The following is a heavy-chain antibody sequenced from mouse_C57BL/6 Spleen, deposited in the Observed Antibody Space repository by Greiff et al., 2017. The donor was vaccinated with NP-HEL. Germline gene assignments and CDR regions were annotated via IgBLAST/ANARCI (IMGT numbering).Heavy chain of an antibody. D-gene: IGHD2-4*01. CDR2: INPYNGGT. CDR3: ARSDYDYDRVFDY. V-gene: IGHV1-19*01. Sequence: EVKLMESGPVLVKPGASVKMSCKASGYTFTDYYMNWVKQSHGKSLEWIGVINPYNGGTSYNQKFKGKATLTVDKSSSTAYMELNSLTSEDSAVYYCARSDYDYDRVFDYWGQGTTLTVSS. CDR1: GYTFTDYY. J-gene: IGHJ2*01.